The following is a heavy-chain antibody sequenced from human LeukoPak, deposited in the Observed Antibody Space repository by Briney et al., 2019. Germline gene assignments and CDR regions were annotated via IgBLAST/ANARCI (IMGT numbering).Heavy chain of an antibody. CDR1: GGSFSGYY. J-gene: IGHJ5*02. D-gene: IGHD6-19*01. CDR2: IYHSGST. V-gene: IGHV4-34*01. Sequence: SETLSLTCAVYGGSFSGYYWTLIRQPPGKGLEWIGSIYHSGSTYYNPSLKSRVTISVDTSKNQFSLKLSSVTAADTAVYYCARLIAVAGTAFDPWGQGTLVTVSS. CDR3: ARLIAVAGTAFDP.